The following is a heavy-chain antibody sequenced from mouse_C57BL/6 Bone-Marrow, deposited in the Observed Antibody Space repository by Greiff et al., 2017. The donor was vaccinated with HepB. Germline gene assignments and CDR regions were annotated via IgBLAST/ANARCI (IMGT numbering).Heavy chain of an antibody. CDR3: ANDYDSSSLYYAMDY. V-gene: IGHV5-4*01. J-gene: IGHJ4*01. Sequence: EVQLVESGGGLVKPGGSLKLSCAASGFTFSSYAMSWVRQTPEKRLEWVATISDGGSYTYYPDNVKGRFTISRDNAKNNLYLQMSHLKSEDTSMYYCANDYDSSSLYYAMDYGGQGTSVTVSS. D-gene: IGHD2-4*01. CDR2: ISDGGSYT. CDR1: GFTFSSYA.